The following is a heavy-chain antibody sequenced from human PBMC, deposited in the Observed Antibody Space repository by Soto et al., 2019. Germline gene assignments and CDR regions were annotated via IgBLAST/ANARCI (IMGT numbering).Heavy chain of an antibody. Sequence: EVQLLESGGGLVQPGGSLRLSCAASGFMFSTYAMSWVRQAPGKGLEWVSSISSSSSYIYYADSVKGRFTISRDNAKNSLYLQMNSLRAEDTAVYYCAREAGYSSGWSGFDPWGQGTLVTVSS. CDR2: ISSSSSYI. J-gene: IGHJ5*02. CDR3: AREAGYSSGWSGFDP. V-gene: IGHV3-21*01. D-gene: IGHD6-19*01. CDR1: GFMFSTYA.